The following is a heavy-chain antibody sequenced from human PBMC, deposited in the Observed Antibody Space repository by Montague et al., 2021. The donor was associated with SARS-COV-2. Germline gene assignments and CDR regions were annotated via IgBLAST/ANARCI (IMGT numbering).Heavy chain of an antibody. CDR2: INHSGST. CDR1: GGSFSGYY. V-gene: IGHV4-34*01. Sequence: SETLSLTCAVYGGSFSGYYWSWIRQPPGKGLEWIGEINHSGSTNXXPSLKSRVTISLDTSKNQFSLKLSSVTAADTAVYYCARSLNQQWLRFPPGAFFGYWGQGTLVTVSS. J-gene: IGHJ4*02. CDR3: ARSLNQQWLRFPPGAFFGY. D-gene: IGHD6-19*01.